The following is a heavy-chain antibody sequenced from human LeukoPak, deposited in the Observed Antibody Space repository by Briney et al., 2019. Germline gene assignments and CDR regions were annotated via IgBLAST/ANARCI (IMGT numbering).Heavy chain of an antibody. CDR2: INPNSGGT. D-gene: IGHD5-18*01. J-gene: IGHJ4*02. Sequence: ASVTVSCKASGYTFTGNYMHWVRQAPGQGLEWMGWINPNSGGTNYEQKFQGRVTMTRDTSISTAYMELSRLRSDDTAVYYCARGRGYSYGNHDYWGQGTLVTVSS. CDR3: ARGRGYSYGNHDY. CDR1: GYTFTGNY. V-gene: IGHV1-2*02.